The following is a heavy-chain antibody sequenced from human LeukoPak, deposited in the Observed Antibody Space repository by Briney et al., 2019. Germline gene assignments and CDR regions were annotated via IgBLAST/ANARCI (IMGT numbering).Heavy chain of an antibody. CDR2: INYSGSI. V-gene: IGHV4-39*01. D-gene: IGHD1-26*01. J-gene: IGHJ4*02. CDR3: ARHNSGTYYRFDY. CDR1: GGSLSTDSYY. Sequence: ASETLSLTCTVSGGSLSTDSYYWDRIRQPPGKGLGWIGSINYSGSIYYNASLKSRVTIIVDTSKNQFSLKLSSVTAADTAVYYCARHNSGTYYRFDYWGQGTLVTVSS.